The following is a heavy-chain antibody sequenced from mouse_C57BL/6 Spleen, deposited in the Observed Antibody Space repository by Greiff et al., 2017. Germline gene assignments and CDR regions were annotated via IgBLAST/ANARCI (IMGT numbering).Heavy chain of an antibody. J-gene: IGHJ1*03. V-gene: IGHV5-15*04. CDR2: ISNLAYSI. CDR1: GFTFSDYG. CDR3: ARRHFYYGSSYGYFDV. D-gene: IGHD1-1*01. Sequence: EVQLVESGGGLVQPGGSLKLSCAASGFTFSDYGMAWVRQAPRKGPEWVAFISNLAYSIYYADTVTGRFTISRENAKNTLYLEMSSLRSEDTAMYYCARRHFYYGSSYGYFDVWGTGTTVTVSS.